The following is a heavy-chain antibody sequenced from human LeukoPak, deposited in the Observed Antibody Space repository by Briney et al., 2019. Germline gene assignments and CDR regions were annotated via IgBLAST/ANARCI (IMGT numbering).Heavy chain of an antibody. Sequence: PSETLSLTCTVSGGSLNNYYWNWLRQPPGGGLEWIGYIYPSGDTVYTPSLASRVTMSVDTSKNQFSLKVNSVTAADTAVYYCARGEIVGVVGGNYFDYWGQGALVTVSS. CDR1: GGSLNNYY. CDR2: IYPSGDT. CDR3: ARGEIVGVVGGNYFDY. V-gene: IGHV4-59*01. D-gene: IGHD1-26*01. J-gene: IGHJ4*02.